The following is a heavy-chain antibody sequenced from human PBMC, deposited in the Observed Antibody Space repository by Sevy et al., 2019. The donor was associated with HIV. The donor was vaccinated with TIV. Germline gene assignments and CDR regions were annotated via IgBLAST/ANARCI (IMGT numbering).Heavy chain of an antibody. J-gene: IGHJ6*03. CDR2: IKQDGSER. Sequence: GGSLRLSCAASGFTFSSYWMSWVRQAPGKGLEWVANIKQDGSERYYEDSVKGRFTISRDNTKNSLYLQMNSLRVEDTAVYYCSRDSKNIVVVPAATIKYYYSYYMDVWGKGTTVTDSS. CDR3: SRDSKNIVVVPAATIKYYYSYYMDV. CDR1: GFTFSSYW. V-gene: IGHV3-7*01. D-gene: IGHD2-2*01.